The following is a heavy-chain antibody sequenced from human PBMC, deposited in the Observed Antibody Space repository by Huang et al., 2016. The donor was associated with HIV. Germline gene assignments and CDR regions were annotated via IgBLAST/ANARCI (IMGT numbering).Heavy chain of an antibody. CDR2: FAPEHDET. CDR1: GYTLTELS. V-gene: IGHV1-24*01. J-gene: IGHJ3*02. CDR3: ATGFDTYYDI. D-gene: IGHD2-21*01. Sequence: QVQLVQSGAEVKKPGASVKVSCKVSGYTLTELSIHWVLQAPGKGLEWMGGFAPEHDETNYAQNFQGRVTMTEDTSTDTAYMELNSLRSEDTAVYYCATGFDTYYDIWGQGTMVIASS.